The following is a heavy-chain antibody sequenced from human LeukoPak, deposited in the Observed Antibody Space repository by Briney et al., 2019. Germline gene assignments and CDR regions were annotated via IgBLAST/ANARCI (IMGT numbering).Heavy chain of an antibody. V-gene: IGHV4-4*07. CDR3: VRVLLPAAFGAFDI. D-gene: IGHD2-2*01. CDR1: GGSISRNF. J-gene: IGHJ3*02. Sequence: KPSESLSLTCTVSGGSISRNFWSWIRQPAGKGLEYIGRISTTGTTNYNPSLKGRVTMSVDTSRNQFSLVVSSVTAADTALYYCVRVLLPAAFGAFDIWGQGTTVTVSS. CDR2: ISTTGTT.